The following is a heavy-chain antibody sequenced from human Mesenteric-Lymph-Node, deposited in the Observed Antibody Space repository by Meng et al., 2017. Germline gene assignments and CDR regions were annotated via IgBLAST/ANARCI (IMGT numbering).Heavy chain of an antibody. CDR3: ASVDTAMVNYYYYGMDV. CDR2: IIPIFGTA. V-gene: IGHV1-69*13. J-gene: IGHJ6*02. Sequence: SVKVSCKASGGTFSSYAISWVRQAPGQGLEWMGGIIPIFGTANYAQKFQGRVTITADESTSTAYMELSSLRSEDTAVYYCASVDTAMVNYYYYGMDVWGQGTTVTVSS. CDR1: GGTFSSYA. D-gene: IGHD5-18*01.